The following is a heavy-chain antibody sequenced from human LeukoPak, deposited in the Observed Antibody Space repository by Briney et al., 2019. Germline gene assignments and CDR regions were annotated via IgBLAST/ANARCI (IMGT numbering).Heavy chain of an antibody. Sequence: SGTLSLTCAVSGGSISSSNWWSWIRQPPGKGLEWIGYIYYSGSTNYNPSLKSRVTISVDTSKNQFSLKLSSVTAADTAVYYCARGRGWYCSGGSCGYGMDVWGQGTTVTVSS. J-gene: IGHJ6*02. V-gene: IGHV4-61*01. D-gene: IGHD2-15*01. CDR3: ARGRGWYCSGGSCGYGMDV. CDR2: IYYSGST. CDR1: GGSISSSNW.